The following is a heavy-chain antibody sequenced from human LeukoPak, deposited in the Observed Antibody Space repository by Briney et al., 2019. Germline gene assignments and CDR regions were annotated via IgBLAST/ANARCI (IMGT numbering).Heavy chain of an antibody. CDR2: MNPNSGDT. CDR1: GYNFSIHW. J-gene: IGHJ4*02. CDR3: TRSVRNGHIDY. V-gene: IGHV1-8*02. D-gene: IGHD2-21*01. Sequence: ASVKVSCKASGYNFSIHWMHWVRQATGQGLEWMGWMNPNSGDTGYAQKFQGRVTMTRSTSISTAYMELSSLRFEDTAVYYCTRSVRNGHIDYWGQGTLVTVSS.